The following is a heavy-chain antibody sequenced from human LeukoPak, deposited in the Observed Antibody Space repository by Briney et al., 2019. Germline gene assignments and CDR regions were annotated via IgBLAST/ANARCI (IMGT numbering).Heavy chain of an antibody. V-gene: IGHV3-9*01. CDR3: AKEGDGSGSLLGFDY. J-gene: IGHJ4*02. D-gene: IGHD3-10*01. Sequence: GRSLRLSCAASGFTLDDYAMHWVRQAPGKGLEGVSGISWNSGSIGYADSVKGRFTISRDNAKNFLYLQMNSLRAEDTALYYCAKEGDGSGSLLGFDYWGQGTLVTVSS. CDR2: ISWNSGSI. CDR1: GFTLDDYA.